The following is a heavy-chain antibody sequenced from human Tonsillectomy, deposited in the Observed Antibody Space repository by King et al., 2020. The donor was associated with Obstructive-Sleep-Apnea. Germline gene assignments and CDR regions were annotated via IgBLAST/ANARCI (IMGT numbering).Heavy chain of an antibody. D-gene: IGHD1-26*01. Sequence: VQLVESGGGLVQPGGSLRLSCAASGLTFSSYSMSWVRQAPGKGLEWISYINSSGSNIHYADSVRCLSTISRDNAKNSLYLQMNSLRAEDTAVYYCATDGPGGRFDYWGQGTLVTVAA. CDR3: ATDGPGGRFDY. CDR2: INSSGSNI. CDR1: GLTFSSYS. J-gene: IGHJ4*02. V-gene: IGHV3-48*04.